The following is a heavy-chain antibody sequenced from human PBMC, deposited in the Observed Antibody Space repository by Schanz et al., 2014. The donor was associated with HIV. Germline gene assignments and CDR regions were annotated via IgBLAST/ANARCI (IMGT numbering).Heavy chain of an antibody. CDR2: ISGSGNTI. Sequence: QVQLVESGGGLVKPGGSLRLSCAASGFTFSDYYMSWIRQAPGKGLGWVSYISGSGNTIYYADSVKGRFTISRDNAKNSLSLQMNSLRAEDTAVYYCARPDYDFWVDVWGQGTTVTVSS. D-gene: IGHD3-3*01. CDR1: GFTFSDYY. J-gene: IGHJ6*02. V-gene: IGHV3-11*01. CDR3: ARPDYDFWVDV.